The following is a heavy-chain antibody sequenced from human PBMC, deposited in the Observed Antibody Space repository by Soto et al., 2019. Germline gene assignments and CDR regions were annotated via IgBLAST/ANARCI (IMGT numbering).Heavy chain of an antibody. CDR2: ILYDGSNK. CDR3: AREVETEILYYYYGMDV. D-gene: IGHD1-1*01. J-gene: IGHJ6*02. V-gene: IGHV3-33*01. CDR1: GFTFSSYG. Sequence: GGSLRLSCAASGFTFSSYGMHWVRQAPGKGLEWVAVILYDGSNKYYADSVKGRFTISRDNSKNTLYLQMNSLRAEDTAVYYCAREVETEILYYYYGMDVWGQGTTVTVSS.